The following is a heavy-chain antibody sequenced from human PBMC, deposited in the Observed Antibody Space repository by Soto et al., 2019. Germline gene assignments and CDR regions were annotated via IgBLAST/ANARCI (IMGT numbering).Heavy chain of an antibody. CDR3: ARERLFSGYDQYFLDY. D-gene: IGHD5-12*01. V-gene: IGHV3-21*01. Sequence: GGSLRLSCAASGFTFSSYSMDWVRQAPGKGLEWVSSISSGSGSIYYADSLKGRFTISRDNAENSLYLQMNSLRVEDTAVYYCARERLFSGYDQYFLDYWGQGALVTVS. CDR2: ISSGSGSI. CDR1: GFTFSSYS. J-gene: IGHJ4*02.